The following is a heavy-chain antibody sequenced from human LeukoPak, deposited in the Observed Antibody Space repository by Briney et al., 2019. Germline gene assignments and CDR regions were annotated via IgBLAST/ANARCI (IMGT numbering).Heavy chain of an antibody. CDR1: GGSISGHY. J-gene: IGHJ6*03. Sequence: TSETLSLTCTVSGGSISGHYWSWIRQPPGKGLEWIGYMCYSGITNYNPSLKSRVTISADTSKNQFSLKQSSVTAADTAMYYCATYAKYGYYYYMDVWGKGTTVTVSS. V-gene: IGHV4-59*11. D-gene: IGHD2-8*01. CDR3: ATYAKYGYYYYMDV. CDR2: MCYSGIT.